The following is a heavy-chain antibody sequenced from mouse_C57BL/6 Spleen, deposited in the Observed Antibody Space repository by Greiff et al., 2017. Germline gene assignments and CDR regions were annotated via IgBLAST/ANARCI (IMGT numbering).Heavy chain of an antibody. Sequence: EVQLQQSGPELVKPGASVKIPCKASGYTFTDYNMDWVKQSHGKSLEWIGDINPNNGGTIYNQKFKGKATLTVDKSSSTAYMELRSLTSEDTAVYYCARDGYHRGFAYWGQGTLVTVSA. V-gene: IGHV1-18*01. CDR2: INPNNGGT. D-gene: IGHD2-3*01. CDR1: GYTFTDYN. CDR3: ARDGYHRGFAY. J-gene: IGHJ3*01.